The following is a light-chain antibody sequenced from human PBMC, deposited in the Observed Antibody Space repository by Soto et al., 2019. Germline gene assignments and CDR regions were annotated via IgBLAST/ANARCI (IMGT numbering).Light chain of an antibody. CDR3: AAWDDRLSGPV. CDR2: TNN. J-gene: IGLJ2*01. CDR1: SSNIGSNY. V-gene: IGLV1-47*02. Sequence: QSVLTQPPSASGTPGQRVTISCSGSSSNIGSNYIYWYQQIPGTAPTIVIYTNNQRPSGVPDRFSGSKSGTSASLAISGLRSEDEAVYYCAAWDDRLSGPVFGGGTKRTVL.